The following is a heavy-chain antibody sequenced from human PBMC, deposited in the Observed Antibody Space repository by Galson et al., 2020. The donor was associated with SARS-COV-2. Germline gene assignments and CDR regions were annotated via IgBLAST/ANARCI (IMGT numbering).Heavy chain of an antibody. V-gene: IGHV4-34*01. CDR2: VNHSGST. Sequence: SETLSLTCAVYGGSFSGYFWSWIRQPPGKGREWIGEVNHSGSTNYNPSLKSRVTISVDTSKNQFSLKLSSVTAEDTAVYYCARSPPASTSGTSIYFDYWGQGTQVTVSS. D-gene: IGHD3-10*01. CDR3: ARSPPASTSGTSIYFDY. J-gene: IGHJ4*02. CDR1: GGSFSGYF.